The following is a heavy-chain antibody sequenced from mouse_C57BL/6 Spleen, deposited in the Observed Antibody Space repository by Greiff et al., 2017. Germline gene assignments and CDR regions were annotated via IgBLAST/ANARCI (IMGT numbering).Heavy chain of an antibody. CDR3: ARSGSYYYGSSHWYCDV. D-gene: IGHD1-1*01. Sequence: QVQLQQPGAELVMPGASVKLSCKASGYTFTSYWMHWVKQRPGQGLEWIGEIDPSDSYTNYNQKFKGKSTLTVDKSSSPAYMQLSSLTSEDSAVEYCARSGSYYYGSSHWYCDVWGTGTTVTVSS. J-gene: IGHJ1*03. V-gene: IGHV1-69*01. CDR1: GYTFTSYW. CDR2: IDPSDSYT.